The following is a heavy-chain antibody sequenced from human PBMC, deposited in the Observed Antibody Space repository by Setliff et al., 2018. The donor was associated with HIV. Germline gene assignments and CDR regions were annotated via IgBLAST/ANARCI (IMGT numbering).Heavy chain of an antibody. V-gene: IGHV4-4*02. J-gene: IGHJ5*02. D-gene: IGHD3-22*01. CDR1: GVSISSSNW. CDR2: IYFNLQT. CDR3: ARDMMYHYDRSGSFGYFGP. Sequence: SETLSLTCAVSGVSISSSNWWSWVRQPPGKGLEWIGEIYFNLQTNYNPAFKSRVSMGLDNAKHQFSLRLTSVTAADTAVYYCARDMMYHYDRSGSFGYFGPWGQGTQVTVSS.